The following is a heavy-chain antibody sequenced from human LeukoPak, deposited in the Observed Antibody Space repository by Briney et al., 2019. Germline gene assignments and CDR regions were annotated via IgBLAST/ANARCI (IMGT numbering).Heavy chain of an antibody. Sequence: SSETLSFNSAGYGWSFSGYYWIRLPQPPGHGLEWSGEINHSGSTNYNPSLKSRVTISVGTSKIQFSLKLSSVTAADTAVYYCARGAYGWGRTTLYIWGRGTLVTVFS. CDR1: GWSFSGYY. J-gene: IGHJ4*02. CDR2: INHSGST. CDR3: ARGAYGWGRTTLYI. D-gene: IGHD3-10*01. V-gene: IGHV4-34*01.